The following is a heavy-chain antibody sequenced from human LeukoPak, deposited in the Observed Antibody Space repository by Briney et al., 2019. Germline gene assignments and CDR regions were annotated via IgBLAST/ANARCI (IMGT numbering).Heavy chain of an antibody. CDR2: ISGNGVTT. Sequence: GGSLRLSCSASGFTFSISAMHWVRQAPGKRLRYVSVISGNGVTTSYADSVKGRFTVSRDNSKNTVYLQMSSLRVEDTAIYYCVADGRDGNNIYFYYWGQGTLVTVSS. J-gene: IGHJ4*02. CDR1: GFTFSISA. D-gene: IGHD5-24*01. V-gene: IGHV3-64D*06. CDR3: VADGRDGNNIYFYY.